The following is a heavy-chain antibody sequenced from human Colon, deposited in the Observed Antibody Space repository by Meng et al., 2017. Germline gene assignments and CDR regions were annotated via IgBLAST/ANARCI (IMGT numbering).Heavy chain of an antibody. CDR3: ATSDSSGYYLDY. V-gene: IGHV4-59*08. CDR2: IHYSGST. CDR1: GGSISGYY. D-gene: IGHD3-22*01. J-gene: IGHJ4*02. Sequence: QVQLQESGAGLAQPAVTLSCSCTVSGGSISGYYWSWTRRPPGKELEWIGYIHYSGSTNYKPSLQSRVTISVDTSKNQFSLRLSSVTDADTDMYYCATSDSSGYYLDYWGQGTLVTVSS.